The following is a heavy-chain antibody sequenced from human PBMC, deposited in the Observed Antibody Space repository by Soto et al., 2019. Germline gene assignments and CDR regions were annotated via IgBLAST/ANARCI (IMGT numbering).Heavy chain of an antibody. D-gene: IGHD6-19*01. CDR2: ISGSGGST. Sequence: GGSLRLSCAASGFTFSSYAMSWVRQAPGKGLEWVSAISGSGGSTYYADSVKGRFTISRDNSKNTLYLQMNSLRAEDTAVYYCAKDPYSSGWYEIWYFDYWGQGTLVTVSS. V-gene: IGHV3-23*01. CDR1: GFTFSSYA. J-gene: IGHJ4*02. CDR3: AKDPYSSGWYEIWYFDY.